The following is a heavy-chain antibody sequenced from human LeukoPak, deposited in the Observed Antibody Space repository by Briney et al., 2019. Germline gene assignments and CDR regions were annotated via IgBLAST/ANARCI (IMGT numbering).Heavy chain of an antibody. CDR1: GGSISSWTYY. J-gene: IGHJ4*02. Sequence: PSETLSLTCTVSGGSISSWTYYWGWIRQPPGKGLEWIGTIYYGGTNYYNPSLKSRVTISVDTSKNQFSLNLNSVTAADTAVYYCAYGSNSAADHWGQGTLVTVFS. CDR2: IYYGGTN. CDR3: AYGSNSAADH. D-gene: IGHD4-23*01. V-gene: IGHV4-39*01.